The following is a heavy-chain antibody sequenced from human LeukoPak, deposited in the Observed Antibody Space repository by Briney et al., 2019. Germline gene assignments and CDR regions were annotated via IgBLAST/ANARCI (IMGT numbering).Heavy chain of an antibody. CDR1: GFTFSGYA. V-gene: IGHV3-23*01. J-gene: IGHJ4*02. Sequence: GGSLRLSCAASGFTFSGYAMSWVRQAPGKGLEWVSAISGGGGSTYYADSVKGRFAISRDNSKKTLYLQMNSLRAEDTAVYYCASGGAPAGYWGQGTLVIVSS. CDR2: ISGGGGST. CDR3: ASGGAPAGY. D-gene: IGHD6-25*01.